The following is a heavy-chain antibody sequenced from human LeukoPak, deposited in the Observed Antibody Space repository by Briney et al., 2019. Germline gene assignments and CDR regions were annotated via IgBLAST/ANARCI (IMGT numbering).Heavy chain of an antibody. J-gene: IGHJ4*02. CDR3: ARYIWGSYPTFEDC. V-gene: IGHV4-59*01. CDR2: ISYSGST. Sequence: PSETLSLTCTVSGGSISSYYWSWIRQPPGKGLEWIGYISYSGSTNYNPSLKSRVTISVDTSKNQLSLKLNSVTAADTAVYYCARYIWGSYPTFEDCWGQGSLVTVSS. D-gene: IGHD3-16*02. CDR1: GGSISSYY.